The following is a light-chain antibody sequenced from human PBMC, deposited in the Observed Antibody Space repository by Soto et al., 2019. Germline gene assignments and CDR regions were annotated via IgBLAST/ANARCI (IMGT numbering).Light chain of an antibody. CDR3: QQYNNWPPWT. Sequence: EIVMTQSPATLSVSPGERATLSCRASQSVSSNLAWYQQKPGQAPRLLIYGASTRATGIPAMFSGSGSGTEFTLTISILQSEDFAVYYCQQYNNWPPWTFGQGTKVEIK. J-gene: IGKJ1*01. CDR1: QSVSSN. V-gene: IGKV3-15*01. CDR2: GAS.